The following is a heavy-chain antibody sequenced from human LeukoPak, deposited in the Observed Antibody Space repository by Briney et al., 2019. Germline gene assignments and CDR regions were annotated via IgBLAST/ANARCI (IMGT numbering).Heavy chain of an antibody. D-gene: IGHD6-6*01. CDR3: SGEDTEYSSSGLGV. CDR1: GFTFNMYT. V-gene: IGHV3-23*01. J-gene: IGHJ6*04. CDR2: ISGSGGST. Sequence: GGSLRLSCEASGFTFNMYTMAWVRQTPWKGLEWVSGISGSGGSTHYRDSVKGRFTISRDNAKKSLDLQMNSLRVEDTAVYYCSGEDTEYSSSGLGVWGKGTTVTVSS.